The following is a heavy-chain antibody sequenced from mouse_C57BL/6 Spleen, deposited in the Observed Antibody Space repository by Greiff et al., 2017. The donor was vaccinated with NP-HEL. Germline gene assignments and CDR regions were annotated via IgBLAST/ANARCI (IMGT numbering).Heavy chain of an antibody. J-gene: IGHJ2*01. CDR1: GFTFSSYA. V-gene: IGHV5-9-1*02. D-gene: IGHD1-1*01. CDR3: TRVHYGSSHFDY. CDR2: ISSGGDYI. Sequence: EVKLQESGEGLVKPGGSLKLSCAASGFTFSSYAMSWVRQTPEKRLEWVAYISSGGDYIYYADTVKGRFTISRDNARNTLYLQMSSLKSEDTAMYYCTRVHYGSSHFDYWGQGTTLTVSS.